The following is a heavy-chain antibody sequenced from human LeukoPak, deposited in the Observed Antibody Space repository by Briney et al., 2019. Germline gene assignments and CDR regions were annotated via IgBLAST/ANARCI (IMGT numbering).Heavy chain of an antibody. V-gene: IGHV3-48*01. D-gene: IGHD6-19*01. Sequence: PGGSLRLSCAASGFTLSSYSMNWVRQAPGKGLEWVAYISSSRTSIYYADSVKGRFTISRDDAKNSLYLQMNSLRAEDTAVYYCARVGYSSGWYFDYWGQGTLVTVSS. CDR1: GFTLSSYS. CDR2: ISSSRTSI. J-gene: IGHJ4*02. CDR3: ARVGYSSGWYFDY.